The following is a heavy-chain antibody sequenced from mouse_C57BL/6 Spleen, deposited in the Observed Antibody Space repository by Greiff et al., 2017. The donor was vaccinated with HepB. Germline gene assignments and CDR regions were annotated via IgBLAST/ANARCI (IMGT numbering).Heavy chain of an antibody. CDR2: IDPSDSET. CDR1: GYTFTSYW. V-gene: IGHV1-52*01. Sequence: QVQLQQPGAELVRPGSSVKLSCKASGYTFTSYWMHWVKQRPRQGLEWIGNIDPSDSETHYNQKFKDKATLTVDKSSSTAYMQLSSLTSEDSAVYYCARVAHGSYWYFDVWGTGTTVTVSS. J-gene: IGHJ1*03. D-gene: IGHD1-1*01. CDR3: ARVAHGSYWYFDV.